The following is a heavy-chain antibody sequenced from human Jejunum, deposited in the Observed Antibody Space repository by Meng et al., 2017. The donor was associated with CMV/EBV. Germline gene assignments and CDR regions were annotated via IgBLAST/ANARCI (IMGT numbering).Heavy chain of an antibody. D-gene: IGHD6-6*01. J-gene: IGHJ6*02. V-gene: IGHV3-21*01. CDR1: GFTFSRYS. CDR2: ITTTTNYI. Sequence: GFTFSRYSLNWVRQAPGKVLEWVSSITTTTNYIYYAESVKGRFTISRDNAKNSLYLQMNSLRAEDTAAYYCARSLATQYYYYGMDVWGQGTTVTVSS. CDR3: ARSLATQYYYYGMDV.